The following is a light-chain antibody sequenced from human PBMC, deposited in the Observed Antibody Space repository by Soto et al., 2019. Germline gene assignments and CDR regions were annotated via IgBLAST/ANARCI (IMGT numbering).Light chain of an antibody. CDR2: ATS. CDR1: QGINHY. J-gene: IGKJ1*01. Sequence: DIQMTQSPSSLSASVGDRGTITCRASQGINHYLAWFQQKPGKVPKLLIYATSTLQSGVPSRFSGSGFGTNFTLTISSLQPEDVATYYCQQHNRAPLLFGPGTKMEIK. CDR3: QQHNRAPLL. V-gene: IGKV1-27*01.